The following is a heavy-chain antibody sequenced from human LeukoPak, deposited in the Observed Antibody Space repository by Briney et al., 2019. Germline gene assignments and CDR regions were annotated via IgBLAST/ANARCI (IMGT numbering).Heavy chain of an antibody. Sequence: SETLSLTCSVSGGSISGYYWSWIRQPAGKGLEWIGRIYSSGSTNYNPSLKGRVTMSVDTSKNQFSLELSSATAADTHVYYCASIASVDYWGQRALLTVSS. J-gene: IGHJ4*02. D-gene: IGHD2-15*01. V-gene: IGHV4-4*07. CDR1: GGSISGYY. CDR3: ASIASVDY. CDR2: IYSSGST.